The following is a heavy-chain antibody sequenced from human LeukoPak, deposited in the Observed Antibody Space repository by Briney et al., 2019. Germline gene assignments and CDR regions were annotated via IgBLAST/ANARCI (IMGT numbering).Heavy chain of an antibody. D-gene: IGHD2-8*01. CDR3: ARAPGYCTNGVCYHYFDF. CDR1: GGSISSRNW. Sequence: SETLSLTCAVSGGSISSRNWWSWVRQPPGKGLEWIGEIYHSGSTNYNPSLKTRVTILVDMSKNQFSLRLSSVTAADTAVYYCARAPGYCTNGVCYHYFDFWGQGTLVTVSS. V-gene: IGHV4-4*02. J-gene: IGHJ4*02. CDR2: IYHSGST.